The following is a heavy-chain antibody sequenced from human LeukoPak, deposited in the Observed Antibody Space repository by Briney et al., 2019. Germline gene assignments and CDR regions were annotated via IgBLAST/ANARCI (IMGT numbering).Heavy chain of an antibody. V-gene: IGHV3-7*01. CDR1: GFTFSRYW. CDR2: IKEDGSEK. Sequence: GGSLRLSCAVSGFTFSRYWMNWVRQAPGKGLEWAANIKEDGSEKNYVDSVKGRFTTSRDNALNSVFLQMDSLRVEDTALYFCARGLIGTGGIDFWGQGTLVTVSS. J-gene: IGHJ4*02. CDR3: ARGLIGTGGIDF. D-gene: IGHD1/OR15-1a*01.